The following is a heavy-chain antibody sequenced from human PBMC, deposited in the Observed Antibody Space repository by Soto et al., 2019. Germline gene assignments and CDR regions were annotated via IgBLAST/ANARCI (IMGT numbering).Heavy chain of an antibody. CDR3: ARHNGPLYVGYYYDMDV. Sequence: QLQLQESGPGLVKPSETLSLTCTVSGGSISSSSYYWGWIRQPPGKGLEWIGSIYYSRYTYYNPSLKSRVTISVDTSKSQFSLKLSSVTAADTAVYYCARHNGPLYVGYYYDMDVWGQGTTVTVSS. CDR1: GGSISSSSYY. V-gene: IGHV4-39*01. J-gene: IGHJ6*02. D-gene: IGHD3-16*01. CDR2: IYYSRYT.